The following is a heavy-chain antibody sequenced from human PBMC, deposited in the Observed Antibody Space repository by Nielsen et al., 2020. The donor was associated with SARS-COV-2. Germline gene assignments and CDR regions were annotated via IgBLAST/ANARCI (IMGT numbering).Heavy chain of an antibody. V-gene: IGHV3-30*18. CDR2: ISYDGRKK. Sequence: GESLKISCAASGFTFNTYAMHWVRQAPGKGLEWVAVISYDGRKKYFVDSVRGRFTISRDNSQNTLYLQMNSLRAEDTAVYYCAKRYTDYGGLDVWGQGTTVSVFS. J-gene: IGHJ6*02. CDR3: AKRYTDYGGLDV. CDR1: GFTFNTYA. D-gene: IGHD4-17*01.